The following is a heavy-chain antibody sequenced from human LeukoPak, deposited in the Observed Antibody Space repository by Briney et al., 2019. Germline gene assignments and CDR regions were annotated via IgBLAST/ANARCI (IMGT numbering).Heavy chain of an antibody. CDR3: AKDFVYGSRFPRPLDY. CDR2: ISNGGTNT. V-gene: IGHV3-23*01. CDR1: GFTFSNYG. D-gene: IGHD3-3*01. J-gene: IGHJ4*02. Sequence: PGGPLRLSCAASGFTFSNYGMTWVRQAPGRGLEWVSGISNGGTNTYYTDSVKGRFTISRDNSRNTLYLQMNSLRADDTARYYCAKDFVYGSRFPRPLDYWGQGTLVTVSS.